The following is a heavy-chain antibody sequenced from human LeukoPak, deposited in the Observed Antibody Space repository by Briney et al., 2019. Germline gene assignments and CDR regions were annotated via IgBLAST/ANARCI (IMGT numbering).Heavy chain of an antibody. D-gene: IGHD6-6*01. J-gene: IGHJ4*02. CDR3: ARGTQQLELNY. CDR2: IYYSGST. V-gene: IGHV4-30-4*08. Sequence: PSQTLSLTCTVSGGSISSGDYYWSWIRQPPGKGLEWIGYIYYSGSTYYNPSLKSRVTISVDKSKNQFSLKLSSVTAADTAVYYCARGTQQLELNYWGQGTLVTVSS. CDR1: GGSISSGDYY.